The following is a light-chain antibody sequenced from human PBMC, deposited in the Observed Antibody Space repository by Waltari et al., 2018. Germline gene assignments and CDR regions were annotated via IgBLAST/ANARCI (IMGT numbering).Light chain of an antibody. CDR2: GAS. V-gene: IGKV3-20*01. CDR1: QSVSSNS. J-gene: IGKJ1*01. CDR3: QQYGTSPKT. Sequence: EIVLTQSPGTLSLSPGERVPLSCRASQSVSSNSLAWYQQNPGQAPRLLIYGASSRATGIPDRFSGSGSGTDFTLTISRLEPEDFAVYYCQQYGTSPKTFGQGTKVEIK.